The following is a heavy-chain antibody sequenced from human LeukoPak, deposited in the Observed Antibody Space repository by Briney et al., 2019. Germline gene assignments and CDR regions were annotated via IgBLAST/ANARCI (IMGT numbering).Heavy chain of an antibody. CDR3: TRPHSSGYYYYFDY. J-gene: IGHJ4*02. CDR2: IRSKANSYAT. D-gene: IGHD3-22*01. V-gene: IGHV3-73*01. Sequence: SGGSLTLSCAASGFTFSGSAMHWVRQASGKGLEWVGRIRSKANSYATAYAASVKGRFTISRDDSKNTAYLQMNSLKTEDTAVYYCTRPHSSGYYYYFDYWGQGTLVTVSS. CDR1: GFTFSGSA.